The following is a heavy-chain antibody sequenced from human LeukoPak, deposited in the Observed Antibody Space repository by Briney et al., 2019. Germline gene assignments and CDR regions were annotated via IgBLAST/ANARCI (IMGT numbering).Heavy chain of an antibody. J-gene: IGHJ3*02. Sequence: PSETLSLTCTVSGGSISSYYWTWIRQPPGKGLEWIGYMYYSGSTNYNPSLKSRVTISVDTSKNQFSLKLSSVTAADTAVYYCARHPDAFDIWGQGTMVTVSS. CDR3: ARHPDAFDI. CDR2: MYYSGST. V-gene: IGHV4-59*01. CDR1: GGSISSYY.